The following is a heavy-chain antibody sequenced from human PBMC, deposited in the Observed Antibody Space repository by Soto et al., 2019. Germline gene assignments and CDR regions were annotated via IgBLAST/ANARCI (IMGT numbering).Heavy chain of an antibody. J-gene: IGHJ3*02. D-gene: IGHD1-20*01. V-gene: IGHV1-24*01. Sequence: CKVSGYTLTELSMHWVRQAPGKGLEWMGGFDPEDGETIYAQKFQGRVTMTEDTSTNTAYMELSSLRPEDTAVYYCATELYNWNRGLAFDIWGQGTMVTVSS. CDR2: FDPEDGET. CDR1: GYTLTELS. CDR3: ATELYNWNRGLAFDI.